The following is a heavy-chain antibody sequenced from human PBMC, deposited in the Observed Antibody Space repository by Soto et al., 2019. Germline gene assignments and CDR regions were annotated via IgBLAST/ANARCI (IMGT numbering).Heavy chain of an antibody. D-gene: IGHD1-26*01. V-gene: IGHV3-30-3*01. CDR3: ARVRTISRWEIKPYFDY. J-gene: IGHJ4*02. CDR2: ISYDGSNK. CDR1: GFTFSSYA. Sequence: SLRLSCAASGFTFSSYAMHWVRQAPGKGLEWVAVISYDGSNKYYADSVKGRFTISRDNSKNTLYLQMNSLRAEDTAVYYCARVRTISRWEIKPYFDYWGQGTLVTVSS.